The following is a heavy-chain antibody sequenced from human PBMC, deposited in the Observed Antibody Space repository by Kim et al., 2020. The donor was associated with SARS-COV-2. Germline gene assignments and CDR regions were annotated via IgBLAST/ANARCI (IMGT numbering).Heavy chain of an antibody. V-gene: IGHV3-9*01. D-gene: IGHD3-10*01. CDR3: AKDIYGSGSYLGPFDY. J-gene: IGHJ4*02. CDR2: ISWNSGSI. Sequence: GGSLRLSCAASGFTFDDYAMHWVRQAPGKGLEWVSGISWNSGSIGYADSVKGRFTISRDNAKNSLYLQMNSLRAEDTALYYCAKDIYGSGSYLGPFDYWGQGTLVTVSS. CDR1: GFTFDDYA.